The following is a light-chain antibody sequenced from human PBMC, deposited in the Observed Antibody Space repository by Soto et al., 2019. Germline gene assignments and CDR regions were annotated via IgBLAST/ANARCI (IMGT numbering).Light chain of an antibody. V-gene: IGKV1-33*01. CDR1: QNINNY. CDR2: DAS. CDR3: QQYENLPT. Sequence: DIQMTQSTSSLSASVGDRVTITCQASQNINNYLKWYQQKPGRAPTLLIEDASNFEAGVPSRFRGSGSGTDFTFTISRLQPEDIATYYCQQYENLPTFGQGTRLEIK. J-gene: IGKJ5*01.